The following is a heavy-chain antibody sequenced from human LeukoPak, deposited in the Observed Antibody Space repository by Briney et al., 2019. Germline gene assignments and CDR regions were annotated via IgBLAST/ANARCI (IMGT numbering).Heavy chain of an antibody. D-gene: IGHD3-9*01. CDR1: GGTFSSYA. Sequence: ASVKVSCKASGGTFSSYAISWVRQAPGQGLEWMGGIIPRFGTANSAQKFQGRVTITAHEFTSTVYMELSSLRSEDTAVYYCAGNYDILAGNWFDPWGQGTLVTVSS. V-gene: IGHV1-69*13. CDR2: IIPRFGTA. CDR3: AGNYDILAGNWFDP. J-gene: IGHJ5*02.